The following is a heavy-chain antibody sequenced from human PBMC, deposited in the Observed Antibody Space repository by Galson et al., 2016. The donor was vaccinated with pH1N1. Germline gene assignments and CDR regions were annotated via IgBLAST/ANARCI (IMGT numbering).Heavy chain of an antibody. J-gene: IGHJ5*02. CDR2: TSWSTGMK. CDR1: GFSFNDYA. Sequence: LRLSCAGSGFSFNDYAMHWVRQPPGKGLEWITGTSWSTGMKGYADSVKGRFTISRDNARNSLYLEMNSLRPEDTAFYYCAKDLGPFGSGSLAHWGRGILVTVSS. V-gene: IGHV3-9*01. CDR3: AKDLGPFGSGSLAH. D-gene: IGHD3-10*01.